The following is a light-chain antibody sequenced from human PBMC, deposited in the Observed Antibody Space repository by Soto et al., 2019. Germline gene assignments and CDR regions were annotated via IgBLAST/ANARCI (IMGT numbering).Light chain of an antibody. V-gene: IGKV3-15*01. CDR1: ETVATN. CDR2: GAS. CDR3: QQYFEWPPMT. Sequence: EVLMTQSPSTLSVSPGEKATLSCWASETVATNLAWYQQKPGQAPRLLISGASTRAAGISDRFRGSGSGTEFTLTISSLRSEDSGIYYCQQYFEWPPMTFGQGTKV. J-gene: IGKJ1*01.